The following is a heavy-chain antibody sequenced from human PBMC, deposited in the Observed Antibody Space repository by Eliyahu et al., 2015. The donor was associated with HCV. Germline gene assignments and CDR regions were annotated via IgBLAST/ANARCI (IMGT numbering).Heavy chain of an antibody. CDR2: IYYSGST. CDR1: GGSISSGDYY. V-gene: IGHV4-30-4*08. J-gene: IGHJ4*02. CDR3: ARADSGSYWVQGYFDY. D-gene: IGHD1-26*01. Sequence: QVQLQESGPGLVKPSQTLSLTCTVSGGSISSGDYYWSWIRQPPGKGLEWIGYIYYSGSTYYNPSLKSRVTISVDTSKNQFSLKLSSVTAADTAVYYCARADSGSYWVQGYFDYWGQGTLVTVSS.